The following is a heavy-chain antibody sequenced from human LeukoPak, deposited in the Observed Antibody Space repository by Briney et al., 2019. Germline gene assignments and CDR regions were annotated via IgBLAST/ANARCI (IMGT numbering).Heavy chain of an antibody. D-gene: IGHD3-16*02. V-gene: IGHV4-61*01. Sequence: SETLSLTCTVSGGSVSSGSYYWRWIRQPPGKGLEWIGYIYYSGSINYNPSLKSRVTISVDTSKNQFSLKLSSVTAADTAVYYCARTDSVYDYVWGSYRYDGYYFDYWGQGTLVTVSS. J-gene: IGHJ4*02. CDR1: GGSVSSGSYY. CDR3: ARTDSVYDYVWGSYRYDGYYFDY. CDR2: IYYSGSI.